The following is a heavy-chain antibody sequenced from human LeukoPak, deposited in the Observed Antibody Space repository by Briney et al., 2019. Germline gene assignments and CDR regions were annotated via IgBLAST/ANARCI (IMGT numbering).Heavy chain of an antibody. CDR3: ATQSSGWSNSFDY. J-gene: IGHJ4*02. Sequence: PGGSLRLSCAASGFTFSIYAMSWVRQARGKGLEWVSAISGIGCSTYYADAVKGRFTISRDNYKNTLYLQMNSLRAEDTAVYYCATQSSGWSNSFDYWGQGTLVTVSS. CDR1: GFTFSIYA. CDR2: ISGIGCST. D-gene: IGHD6-19*01. V-gene: IGHV3-23*01.